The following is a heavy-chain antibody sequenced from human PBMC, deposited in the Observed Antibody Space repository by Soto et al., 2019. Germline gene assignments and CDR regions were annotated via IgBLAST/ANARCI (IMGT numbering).Heavy chain of an antibody. D-gene: IGHD2-15*01. J-gene: IGHJ5*02. CDR3: AHVRGGGSFRWFDP. CDR2: IYWDDDK. Sequence: QITLKESGPPLVKPTQTLTLTCTFSGFSLSTSGVGVGWIRQPPGKALEWLALIYWDDDKRYSPSLKSRPTTTKDSSQYQVVLTMTNMDPVDAATYYCAHVRGGGSFRWFDPWGQGTLVTVSS. V-gene: IGHV2-5*02. CDR1: GFSLSTSGVG.